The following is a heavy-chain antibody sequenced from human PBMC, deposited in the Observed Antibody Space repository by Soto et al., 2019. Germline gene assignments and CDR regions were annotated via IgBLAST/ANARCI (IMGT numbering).Heavy chain of an antibody. CDR3: VKVMGQLVVITGANVEK. CDR1: GFMFATYG. CDR2: MSYDGTNK. Sequence: QVQLVESGGGVVQPGRSLRLSCAASGFMFATYGMHWVRQAPGKGLEWVAVMSYDGTNKYYADSVKGRFTISRDNSENTLQLQIDILRTDDPTVYYFVKVMGQLVVITGANVEKWGQGIVVIVSS. V-gene: IGHV3-30*18. D-gene: IGHD2-21*02. J-gene: IGHJ4*02.